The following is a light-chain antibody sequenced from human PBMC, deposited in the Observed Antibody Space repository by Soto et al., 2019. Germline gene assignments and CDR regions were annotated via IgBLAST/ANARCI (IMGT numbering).Light chain of an antibody. J-gene: IGKJ1*01. CDR2: GAT. V-gene: IGKV3-20*01. CDR1: QSVSSSH. Sequence: EIVLTQSPGTLSLPPGERATLSCRASQSVSSSHLAWYQQNPGQAPRLLIYGATSRATGIPDRFSGSGSGTDFTLTISRLEPEDFAVYYCQQYGTSAGTFGQGTKVDIK. CDR3: QQYGTSAGT.